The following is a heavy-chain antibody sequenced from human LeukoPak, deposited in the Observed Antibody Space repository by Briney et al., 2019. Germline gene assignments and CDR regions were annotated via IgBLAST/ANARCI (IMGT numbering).Heavy chain of an antibody. CDR1: GGSFSGYY. V-gene: IGHV4-59*08. D-gene: IGHD6-19*01. CDR2: IYYSGST. Sequence: SETLSLTCAVYGGSFSGYYWSWIRQSPGKGLEWIGYIYYSGSTNYNPSLKSRVTISVDTSKNQFSLKLSSVTAADTAVYYCARLPYSSGWTYYFDYWGQGTLVTVSS. CDR3: ARLPYSSGWTYYFDY. J-gene: IGHJ4*02.